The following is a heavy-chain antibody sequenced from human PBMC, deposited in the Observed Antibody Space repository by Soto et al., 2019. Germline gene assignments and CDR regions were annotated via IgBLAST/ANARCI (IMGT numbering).Heavy chain of an antibody. D-gene: IGHD7-27*01. V-gene: IGHV3-48*01. J-gene: IGHJ6*03. CDR1: GFILSDCA. CDR3: ARDLSWGSNWYYYMDV. CDR2: ISSSSSVI. Sequence: EVQLVESGGGLVQPGGSLRLSCATSGFILSDCAMNWVRQAPGKGLEWVSYISSSSSVIDYAYSVKGRFTVSRDNARNSLYLQMNSLTAEDTAVYYCARDLSWGSNWYYYMDVWGKGTTVTVSS.